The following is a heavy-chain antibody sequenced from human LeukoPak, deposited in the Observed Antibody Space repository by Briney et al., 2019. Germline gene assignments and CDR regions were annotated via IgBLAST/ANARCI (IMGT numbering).Heavy chain of an antibody. Sequence: GGSLRLSCAASRFTFSTYAMSWVRQAPGKGLEWVSAITRSGGSTYYADSVKGRFTISRDNSKNTLYLQMSSLRAEDTALYYCAKFFSPYYYGMDVWGQGTTVTVSS. V-gene: IGHV3-23*01. D-gene: IGHD2/OR15-2a*01. CDR2: ITRSGGST. J-gene: IGHJ6*02. CDR1: RFTFSTYA. CDR3: AKFFSPYYYGMDV.